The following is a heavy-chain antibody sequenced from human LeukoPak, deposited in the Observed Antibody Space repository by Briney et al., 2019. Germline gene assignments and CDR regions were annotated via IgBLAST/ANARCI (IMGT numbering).Heavy chain of an antibody. D-gene: IGHD3-22*01. Sequence: SETLSLTCTVSGGSISSDYWNWIRQPPGMGLEWIAYINYNGATNYNPSLKSRVTISLDTSKNQFSLKLSSVTAADTAVYYCARPRRYDSSGYYSTTRAEYFQHWGQGTLVTVSS. CDR3: ARPRRYDSSGYYSTTRAEYFQH. CDR1: GGSISSDY. J-gene: IGHJ1*01. CDR2: INYNGAT. V-gene: IGHV4-59*08.